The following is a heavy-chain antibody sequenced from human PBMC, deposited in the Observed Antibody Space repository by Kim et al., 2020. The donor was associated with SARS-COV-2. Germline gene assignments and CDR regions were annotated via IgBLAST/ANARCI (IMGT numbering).Heavy chain of an antibody. D-gene: IGHD3-22*01. CDR3: ARASYYDSSGYPFFDY. J-gene: IGHJ4*02. Sequence: SETLSLTCAVYGGSFSGYYWSWIRQPPGKGLEWIGEINHSGSTNYNPSLKSRVTISVDTSKNQFSLKLSSVTTADTAVYYCARASYYDSSGYPFFDYWGQGTLVTVSS. CDR1: GGSFSGYY. CDR2: INHSGST. V-gene: IGHV4-34*01.